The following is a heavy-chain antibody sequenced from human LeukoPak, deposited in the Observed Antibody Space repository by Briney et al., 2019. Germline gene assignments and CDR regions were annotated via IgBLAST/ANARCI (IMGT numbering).Heavy chain of an antibody. J-gene: IGHJ4*02. D-gene: IGHD3-22*01. CDR1: GGSISSYY. CDR3: ARDYDSSGSGY. CDR2: IYYSGST. V-gene: IGHV4-59*01. Sequence: PSETLSLTCTVSGGSISSYYWSWIRQPPGKGLEWIGYIYYSGSTNYNPSLKSRVTISVDTSKNQFSLKLSSVTAADTAVYYCARDYDSSGSGYWGQGTLVTVSS.